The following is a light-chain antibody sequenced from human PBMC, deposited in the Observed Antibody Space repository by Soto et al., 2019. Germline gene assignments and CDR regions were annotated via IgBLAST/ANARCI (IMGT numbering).Light chain of an antibody. Sequence: EIVLTQSPATLSLSPGERATLSCRASQSVSSYLAWYQQNPGQAPRLLIYDASNRATGIPARFSGSGSGTDYTLTISSLEPEDFAVYYYQQRSNWPPITFGQGTRLEIK. CDR2: DAS. CDR3: QQRSNWPPIT. CDR1: QSVSSY. J-gene: IGKJ5*01. V-gene: IGKV3-11*01.